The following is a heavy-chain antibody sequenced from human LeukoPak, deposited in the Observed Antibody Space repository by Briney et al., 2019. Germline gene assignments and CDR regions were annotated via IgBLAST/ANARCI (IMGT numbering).Heavy chain of an antibody. V-gene: IGHV1-18*01. CDR2: VSAYTANT. CDR3: ARRASESRHHPFDI. Sequence: GASVEVSCKASGYTFSNYAISWARQAPGQGLEWMGWVSAYTANTHYAQSFQSRVTVTTDTSTSTAYMELRRLSSDDPAVYSCARRASESRHHPFDIWGQGTMVTVSS. J-gene: IGHJ3*02. CDR1: GYTFSNYA.